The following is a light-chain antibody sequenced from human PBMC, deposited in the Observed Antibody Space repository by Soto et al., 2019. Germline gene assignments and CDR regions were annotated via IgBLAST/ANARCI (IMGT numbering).Light chain of an antibody. J-gene: IGKJ2*01. Sequence: EVVLTQSPATLSVSPGERATLSCRASQTVSRSLAWYQQKPGQAPRLLIYGASTRATGIPGRFGGSGSGTDFTLTISSLQSEDFAVYYCQQYIDWPQYNFGKGTKVDI. CDR2: GAS. CDR3: QQYIDWPQYN. CDR1: QTVSRS. V-gene: IGKV3-15*01.